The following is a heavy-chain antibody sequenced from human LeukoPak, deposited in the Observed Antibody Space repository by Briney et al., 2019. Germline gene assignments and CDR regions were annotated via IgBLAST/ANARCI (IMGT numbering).Heavy chain of an antibody. Sequence: ASVKVSCKASGYTFTSYGISWVRQAPGQGLEWMGWISVYNGNTNYAQKFQDRVTITTDTSTSIAYMELRSLRFDDTAVYYCARGGTVATEMTGDYWGQGTLVIVSS. CDR3: ARGGTVATEMTGDY. CDR1: GYTFTSYG. CDR2: ISVYNGNT. D-gene: IGHD5-12*01. J-gene: IGHJ4*02. V-gene: IGHV1-18*01.